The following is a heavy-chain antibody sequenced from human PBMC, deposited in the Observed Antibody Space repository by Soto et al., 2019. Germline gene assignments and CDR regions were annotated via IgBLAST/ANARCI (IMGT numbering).Heavy chain of an antibody. Sequence: QVQLVESGGGVVQPGRSLRLSCAGSGFTFSNYDMHWVRQAPGKGLEWVAIITYDGSSKNYADPVKGRFTISRDNSKKTVYLQMDSLREEDTAVYYCAKRGSSWDFDYWGQGVLVTVSS. D-gene: IGHD6-13*01. J-gene: IGHJ4*02. CDR1: GFTFSNYD. CDR2: ITYDGSSK. CDR3: AKRGSSWDFDY. V-gene: IGHV3-30*18.